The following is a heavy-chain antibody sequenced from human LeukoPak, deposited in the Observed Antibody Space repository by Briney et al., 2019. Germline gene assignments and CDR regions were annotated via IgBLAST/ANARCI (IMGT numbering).Heavy chain of an antibody. Sequence: GESLRLSCAASAFTVSSNYMSWVRQAPGKGLEWVSVIYSGGSTYYADSVKGRFTISRDNSKNTLYLQMNSLRAEDTAVYYCARHFYDSSGYYYVFDYWGQGTLVTVSS. V-gene: IGHV3-66*04. CDR1: AFTVSSNY. CDR2: IYSGGST. J-gene: IGHJ4*02. CDR3: ARHFYDSSGYYYVFDY. D-gene: IGHD3-22*01.